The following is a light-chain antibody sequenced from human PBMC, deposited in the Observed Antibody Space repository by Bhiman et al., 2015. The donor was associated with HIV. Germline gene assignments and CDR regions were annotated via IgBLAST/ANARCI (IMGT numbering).Light chain of an antibody. CDR2: ENN. V-gene: IGLV1-44*01. J-gene: IGLJ1*01. CDR3: QSYDNSLSGYV. CDR1: SSNIGSDT. Sequence: QSVLTQSPSASGTPGQRVTISCSGSSSNIGSDTVSWYQQLPGTAPKLLIYENNKRPSGIPDRFSGSKSGTSATLGITGLQAEDEADYYCQSYDNSLSGYVFGTGTQVTVL.